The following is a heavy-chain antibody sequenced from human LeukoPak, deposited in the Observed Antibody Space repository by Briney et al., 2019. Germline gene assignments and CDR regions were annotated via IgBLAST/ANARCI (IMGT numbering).Heavy chain of an antibody. V-gene: IGHV4-59*12. CDR1: GGSISSYY. CDR3: ARALRAADDAFDI. D-gene: IGHD6-25*01. J-gene: IGHJ3*02. Sequence: PSETLSLTCTVSGGSISSYYWSWIRQPPGKGLEWIGYIYYGGSTNYNPSLKSRVTISVDTSKNQFSLKLSSVTAADTAVYYCARALRAADDAFDIWGQGTMVTVSS. CDR2: IYYGGST.